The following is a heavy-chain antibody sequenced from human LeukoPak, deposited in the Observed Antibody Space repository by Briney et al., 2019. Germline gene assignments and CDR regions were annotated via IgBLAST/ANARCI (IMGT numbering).Heavy chain of an antibody. CDR1: GASISSYY. CDR2: IYYSGST. CDR3: ATPYSYGYNFYY. Sequence: PSETLSLTCTVSGASISSYYWSWIRQAPGQGLEWIAYIYYSGSTSYNPSLKSRVIISVDTSRNHFSLKLTSVTAADTAVYYCATPYSYGYNFYYWGQGTLVTVSS. D-gene: IGHD5-18*01. J-gene: IGHJ4*02. V-gene: IGHV4-59*08.